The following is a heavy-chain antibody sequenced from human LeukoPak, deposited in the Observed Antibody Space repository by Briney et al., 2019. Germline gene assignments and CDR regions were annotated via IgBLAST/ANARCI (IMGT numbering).Heavy chain of an antibody. V-gene: IGHV3-48*03. CDR2: ISSSGSTI. CDR3: ARSTGYCSGGSCYNGVGY. CDR1: GFTFSSYE. D-gene: IGHD2-15*01. J-gene: IGHJ4*02. Sequence: GGSLRLSCAASGFTFSSYEMKWVRQAPGKGLEWVSYISSSGSTIYYADSVKGRFTISRDNAKNSLYLQMNSLRAEDTAVYYCARSTGYCSGGSCYNGVGYWGQGTLVTVSS.